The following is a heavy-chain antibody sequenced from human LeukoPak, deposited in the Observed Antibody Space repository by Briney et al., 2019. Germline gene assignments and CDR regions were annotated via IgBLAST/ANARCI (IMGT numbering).Heavy chain of an antibody. Sequence: GGSLRLSCAASGFTFSSYSMNWVRQAPGKGLEWVSYISSSSSTIYYADSVKGRFTISRDNSKNTLYLQMNSLRAEDTAVYYCAKDERYGDSYYYYYYMDVWGKGTTVTISS. J-gene: IGHJ6*03. D-gene: IGHD4-17*01. CDR2: ISSSSSTI. CDR3: AKDERYGDSYYYYYYMDV. V-gene: IGHV3-48*01. CDR1: GFTFSSYS.